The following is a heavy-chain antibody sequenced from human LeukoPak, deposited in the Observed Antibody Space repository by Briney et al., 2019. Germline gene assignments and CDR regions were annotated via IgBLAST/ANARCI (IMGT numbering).Heavy chain of an antibody. J-gene: IGHJ4*02. V-gene: IGHV3-30*18. CDR2: ISYDGSNK. Sequence: PGGSLRLSCAASGFTFSSYGMHWVRQAPGKGLEWVAVISYDGSNKYYADSVKGRFTISRDNSKNTLYLQMNSLRAEDTAVYYCAKGGIAAAGGYWGQGTLVTVSS. D-gene: IGHD6-13*01. CDR1: GFTFSSYG. CDR3: AKGGIAAAGGY.